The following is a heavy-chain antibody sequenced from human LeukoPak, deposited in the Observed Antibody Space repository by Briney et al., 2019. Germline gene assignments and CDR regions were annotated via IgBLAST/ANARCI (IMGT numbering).Heavy chain of an antibody. D-gene: IGHD5-18*01. CDR2: IYYSGST. Sequence: SETLSLTCTVSGGSISNYYWSWIRQPPGKGLEFIGYIYYSGSTNYNPSLKSRVTISVDTSKYQFSLKLSSVTAADTAVYYCARQDTAMVKRGSLDYWGQGTLVTVSS. CDR1: GGSISNYY. J-gene: IGHJ4*02. V-gene: IGHV4-59*08. CDR3: ARQDTAMVKRGSLDY.